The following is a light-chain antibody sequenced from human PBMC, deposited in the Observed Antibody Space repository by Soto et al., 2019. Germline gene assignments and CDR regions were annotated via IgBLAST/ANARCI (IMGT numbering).Light chain of an antibody. Sequence: DIQMTQSPSSLSASVGDRVTITCRASQSISSYLNWYQQKPGKAPKLLIYAASSLQSGVPSRFSGSGVGTAFTLTISSLQPEHFATYYCQQSYSTPITLGQGTRLEIK. V-gene: IGKV1-39*01. CDR3: QQSYSTPIT. CDR2: AAS. CDR1: QSISSY. J-gene: IGKJ5*01.